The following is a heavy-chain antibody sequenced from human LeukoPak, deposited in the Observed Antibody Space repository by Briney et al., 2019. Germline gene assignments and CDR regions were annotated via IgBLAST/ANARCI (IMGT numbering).Heavy chain of an antibody. CDR3: AKDLERYFDWLVLDV. CDR2: ISGSGGST. V-gene: IGHV3-23*01. D-gene: IGHD3-9*01. Sequence: GGSLRLSCAASGFIFSSDAVSWVRQAPGKGLEWVSAISGSGGSTYYADSVKGRFTISRDNSKNTLYLQMNSLRAEDTAVYYCAKDLERYFDWLVLDVWGQGTTVTVSS. J-gene: IGHJ6*02. CDR1: GFIFSSDA.